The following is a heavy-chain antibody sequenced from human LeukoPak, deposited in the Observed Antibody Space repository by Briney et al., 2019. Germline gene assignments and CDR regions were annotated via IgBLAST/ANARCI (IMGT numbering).Heavy chain of an antibody. D-gene: IGHD1-26*01. J-gene: IGHJ4*02. Sequence: SVKVSCTASRGTFSSHAISWVRQAPGHGLEWMGGIMPMFGATNYAQNFQDRVTITTDESTSTAYMELSSLRSEDTAMYYCARGREGVGAFDYWGQGTLVSVSS. CDR3: ARGREGVGAFDY. CDR2: IMPMFGAT. V-gene: IGHV1-69*05. CDR1: RGTFSSHA.